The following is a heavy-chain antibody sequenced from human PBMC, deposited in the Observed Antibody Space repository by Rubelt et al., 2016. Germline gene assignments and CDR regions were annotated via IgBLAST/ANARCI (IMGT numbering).Heavy chain of an antibody. V-gene: IGHV3-74*01. D-gene: IGHD1-26*01. Sequence: EVQLVESGGGVVQPGGSLRLSCAASGFTFGRSWMHWVRQVPGKGLVWVSRINENGRRVDYADSVKGRFTISRDDPKSTLYLHMNSLRPEDTAIYFCVREFSGERDYWGQGALVTVSS. CDR1: GFTFGRSW. CDR3: VREFSGERDY. J-gene: IGHJ4*02. CDR2: INENGRRV.